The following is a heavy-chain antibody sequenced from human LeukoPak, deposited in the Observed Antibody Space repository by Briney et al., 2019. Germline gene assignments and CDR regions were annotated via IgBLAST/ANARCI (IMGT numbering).Heavy chain of an antibody. CDR1: GYTFTSYG. CDR3: ARDLAAAGRKRAFDI. V-gene: IGHV1-18*01. Sequence: GASVKVSCKASGYTFTSYGISWVRQAPGQGLEWMGWISAYNGNTNYAQKLQGRVTMTTDTSTSTAYMELRSLRSDDTAVYYCARDLAAAGRKRAFDIWGQGTMVTVSS. D-gene: IGHD6-13*01. CDR2: ISAYNGNT. J-gene: IGHJ3*02.